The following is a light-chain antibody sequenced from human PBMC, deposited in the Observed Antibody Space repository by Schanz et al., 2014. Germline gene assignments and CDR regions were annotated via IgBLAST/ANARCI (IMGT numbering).Light chain of an antibody. CDR2: DVS. CDR3: CSYAGSYTYV. V-gene: IGLV2-14*01. CDR1: SSDVGGYNY. Sequence: QSVLTQPASVSGSPGQSITISCTGTSSDVGGYNYVSWYQQHPGKAPKLMIYDVSNRPSGVSNRFSGSKSGNTASLTISGLQAEDEGDYYCCSYAGSYTYVFGTGTKLTVL. J-gene: IGLJ1*01.